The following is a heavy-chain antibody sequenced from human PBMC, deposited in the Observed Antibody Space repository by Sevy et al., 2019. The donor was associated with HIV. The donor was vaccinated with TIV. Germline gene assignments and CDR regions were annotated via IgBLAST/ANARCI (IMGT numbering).Heavy chain of an antibody. Sequence: GGSLRLSCAASGFTFSNYDMNWVRQAPGKGLEWVSKITSGRTIYYADSVTGRFTISRDNAKNSLYLQMKNLGAEDTALYYCLRSGGAYDAGFDPWGQGTLVTVSS. V-gene: IGHV3-48*03. J-gene: IGHJ5*02. CDR2: ITSGRTI. CDR1: GFTFSNYD. CDR3: LRSGGAYDAGFDP. D-gene: IGHD3-22*01.